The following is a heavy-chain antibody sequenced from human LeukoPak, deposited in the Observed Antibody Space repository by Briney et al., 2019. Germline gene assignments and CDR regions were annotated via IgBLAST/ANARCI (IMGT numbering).Heavy chain of an antibody. D-gene: IGHD2-21*01. CDR3: ARDPSMTAVSAYSFDF. Sequence: PGGSLRLSCAASGFTFSSYWMSWVRQAPGKGLEWVASIKQDESETYYVDSVKGRFIISKDNAQNLLFLQMNSLRVEDTAVYFCARDPSMTAVSAYSFDFWGQGTLVTVSS. V-gene: IGHV3-7*01. CDR2: IKQDESET. J-gene: IGHJ4*02. CDR1: GFTFSSYW.